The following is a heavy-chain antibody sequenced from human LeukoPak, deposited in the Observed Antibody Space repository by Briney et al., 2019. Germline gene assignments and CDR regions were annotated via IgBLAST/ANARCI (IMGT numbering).Heavy chain of an antibody. Sequence: SQTLSLTXTVSGGSISSGDYYWSWIRQPPGKGLEWIGYIYYSGSAYYNPSLKSRVTISVDTSKNQFSLKLSSVTAADTAVYYCARGETTVTDMDVWGKGTTVTVSS. D-gene: IGHD4-11*01. CDR2: IYYSGSA. J-gene: IGHJ6*03. CDR1: GGSISSGDYY. V-gene: IGHV4-30-4*08. CDR3: ARGETTVTDMDV.